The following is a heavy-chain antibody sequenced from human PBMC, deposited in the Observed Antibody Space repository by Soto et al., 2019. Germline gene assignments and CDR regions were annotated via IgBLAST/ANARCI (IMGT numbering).Heavy chain of an antibody. CDR3: ASSPHKDSRPDY. Sequence: GGSLRLSCAASGFTFSSYWMSWVRQAPGRGLEWMANIKYDGSEKYYVDSVKGRLTISRDNAKNSLYLQMNSLRAEDTAVYYCASSPHKDSRPDYWGQGTLVTAPQ. V-gene: IGHV3-7*03. CDR1: GFTFSSYW. D-gene: IGHD3-22*01. J-gene: IGHJ4*02. CDR2: IKYDGSEK.